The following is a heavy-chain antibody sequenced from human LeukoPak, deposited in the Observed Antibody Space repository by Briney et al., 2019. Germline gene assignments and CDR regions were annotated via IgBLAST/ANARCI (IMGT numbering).Heavy chain of an antibody. J-gene: IGHJ4*02. CDR1: GFTFSTYS. CDR2: ISSSSAYI. Sequence: GGSLRLSCAASGFTFSTYSMNWVRQAPGKGLEWVSSISSSSAYIYYADSVKGRFTISRDNSKNTLYLQMNSLRAEDTAVYYCARVASSGYYYGSFDYWGQGTLVTVSS. D-gene: IGHD3-22*01. V-gene: IGHV3-21*04. CDR3: ARVASSGYYYGSFDY.